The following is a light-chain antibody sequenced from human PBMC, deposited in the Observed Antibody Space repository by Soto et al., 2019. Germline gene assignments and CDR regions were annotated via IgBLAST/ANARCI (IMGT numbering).Light chain of an antibody. CDR1: SSDVGGYNY. Sequence: QSVLTQPASVSGSPGQSITISCTGTSSDVGGYNYVSWYQQHPGKAPKLMIYAVSHRPSGVSNRFSGSKSGNTASLTVSGLEDEDEADYSWSSYTSSSTWVFGGGTKLTVL. CDR2: AVS. CDR3: SSYTSSSTWV. J-gene: IGLJ3*02. V-gene: IGLV2-14*01.